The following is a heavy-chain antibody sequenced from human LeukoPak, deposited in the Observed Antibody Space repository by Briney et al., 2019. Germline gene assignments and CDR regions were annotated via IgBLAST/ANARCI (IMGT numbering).Heavy chain of an antibody. CDR3: ARGKYDYYYYYGMDV. V-gene: IGHV4-34*01. CDR2: INHSGST. CDR1: GGSFSGYY. D-gene: IGHD2-8*01. Sequence: SETLSLTCAVYGGSFSGYYWTWIRQPPGKGLEWIGEINHSGSTNYNPSLKSRVTISVDTSKNQFSLKLSSVTAADTAVYYCARGKYDYYYYYGMDVWGQGTTVTVSS. J-gene: IGHJ6*02.